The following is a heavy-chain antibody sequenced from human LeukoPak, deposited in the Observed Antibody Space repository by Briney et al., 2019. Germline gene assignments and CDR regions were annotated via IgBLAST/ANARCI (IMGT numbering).Heavy chain of an antibody. D-gene: IGHD2-2*01. J-gene: IGHJ4*02. CDR3: ARLRYCSSTSCLGGLHY. Sequence: GESLKISCKGSGYSFTSYWIGWVRQMPGKGLEWMGIIYPGDSDTRYSPSFQGQVTISADKSISTAYLQWSSLKASDTAMYYCARLRYCSSTSCLGGLHYWGQGTLVTVSS. CDR2: IYPGDSDT. CDR1: GYSFTSYW. V-gene: IGHV5-51*01.